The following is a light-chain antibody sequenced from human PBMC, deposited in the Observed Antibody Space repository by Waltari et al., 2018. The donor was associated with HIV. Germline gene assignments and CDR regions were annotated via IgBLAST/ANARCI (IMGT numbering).Light chain of an antibody. V-gene: IGKV3-11*01. CDR3: QQRSNWPRT. Sequence: EIVLTQSPATLSLSPGERATLSCRASQSVSSYLAWYQQKPGQAPRLLIYDASNRATVIPARCSCSGYGTDFTLTISSLEPEDFAVYYCQQRSNWPRTFGQGTKVEIK. J-gene: IGKJ1*01. CDR2: DAS. CDR1: QSVSSY.